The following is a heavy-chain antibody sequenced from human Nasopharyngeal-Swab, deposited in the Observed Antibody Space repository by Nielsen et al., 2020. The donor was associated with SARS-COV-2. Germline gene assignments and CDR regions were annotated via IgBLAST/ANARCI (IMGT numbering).Heavy chain of an antibody. D-gene: IGHD6-6*01. CDR2: ANHGGGT. CDR3: ARGGAGVVASPVLGLGPFYYYHFMDV. V-gene: IGHV4-34*01. CDR1: GGSFSGHQ. J-gene: IGHJ6*03. Sequence: SETLSLTCAVYGGSFSGHQWSWVRQTPGKGLEWIGEANHGGGTNYNPSLKSPFTISVATSKNQFSLKLTSVTAADTAVYYCARGGAGVVASPVLGLGPFYYYHFMDVWGQGTTVTVSS.